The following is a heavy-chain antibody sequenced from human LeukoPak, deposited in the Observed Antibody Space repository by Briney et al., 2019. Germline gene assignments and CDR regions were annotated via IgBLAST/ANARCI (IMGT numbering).Heavy chain of an antibody. CDR3: ARYAPQWTAFDY. J-gene: IGHJ4*02. V-gene: IGHV3-74*01. CDR2: INTDGSST. Sequence: GGSLRLSCAASGFTFSSYWMHWVRQAPGKGLVWVSRINTDGSSTSYADSVKGRFTIPRDNAKNTLYLQMNSLRAEDTAVYYSARYAPQWTAFDYWGQGTLVTVSS. D-gene: IGHD6-19*01. CDR1: GFTFSSYW.